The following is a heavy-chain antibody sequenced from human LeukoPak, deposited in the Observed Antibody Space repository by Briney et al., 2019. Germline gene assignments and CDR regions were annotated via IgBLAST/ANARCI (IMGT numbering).Heavy chain of an antibody. D-gene: IGHD2-2*01. CDR1: GVSISSSNSY. J-gene: IGHJ3*02. Sequence: KPSETLSLTCTVSGVSISSSNSYWGWIRQPPGKGLEWIGSIYYSGSTYYNPSLKSRVTISVDTSKNQFSLKLSSVTAADTAVYYCARDRGIVVVPAAMNAFDIWGQGTMVTVSS. V-gene: IGHV4-39*07. CDR2: IYYSGST. CDR3: ARDRGIVVVPAAMNAFDI.